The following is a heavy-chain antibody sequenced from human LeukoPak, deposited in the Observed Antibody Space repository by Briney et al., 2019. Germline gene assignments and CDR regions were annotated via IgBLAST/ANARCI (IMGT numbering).Heavy chain of an antibody. CDR2: ISGSGGST. V-gene: IGHV3-23*01. D-gene: IGHD4-17*01. Sequence: PGGSLRLSCAASGFTFSSYAMSWVRQAPGKGLEWVSAISGSGGSTYYADSVKGRFTISRDNAKNSLYLQMNSLRAEDTALYYCAKAGGTTVTTFDYWGQGTLVTVSS. J-gene: IGHJ4*02. CDR3: AKAGGTTVTTFDY. CDR1: GFTFSSYA.